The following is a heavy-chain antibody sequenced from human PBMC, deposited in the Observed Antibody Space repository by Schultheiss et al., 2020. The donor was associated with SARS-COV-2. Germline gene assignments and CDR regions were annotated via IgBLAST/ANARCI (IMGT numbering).Heavy chain of an antibody. Sequence: GSLRLSCAVYGGSISSYYWSWIRQPPGKGLEWIGYIYYSGSTNYNPSLKSRVTISVDTSKNQFSLKLSSVTAADTAVYYCARVYCGGDCYSDLWGRGTLVTVSS. CDR1: GGSISSYY. V-gene: IGHV4-59*01. CDR3: ARVYCGGDCYSDL. J-gene: IGHJ2*01. CDR2: IYYSGST. D-gene: IGHD2-21*01.